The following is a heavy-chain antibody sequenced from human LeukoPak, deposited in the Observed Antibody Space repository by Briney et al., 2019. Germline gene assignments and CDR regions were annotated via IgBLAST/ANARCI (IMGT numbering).Heavy chain of an antibody. Sequence: PSETLSLTCTVSGGSISSHYWSWIRQPPGKGLEWIGRIYTSGSTNYNPSLKSRVTMSVDTSKNQFSLKLSSVTAADTAVYYCARAGYYDSSGYLDAFDIWGQGTMVTVSS. V-gene: IGHV4-4*07. CDR1: GGSISSHY. D-gene: IGHD3-22*01. CDR2: IYTSGST. J-gene: IGHJ3*02. CDR3: ARAGYYDSSGYLDAFDI.